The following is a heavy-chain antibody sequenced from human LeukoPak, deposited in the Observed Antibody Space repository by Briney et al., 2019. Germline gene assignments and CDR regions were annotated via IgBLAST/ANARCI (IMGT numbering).Heavy chain of an antibody. V-gene: IGHV3-23*01. D-gene: IGHD3-10*01. CDR1: GFTFSYYS. CDR2: ISGNGDIT. CDR3: ARGRGSGSYIYNCYYMDV. J-gene: IGHJ6*03. Sequence: GGSLRLSCAASGFTFSYYSMSWVRQAPGKGLEWVSVISGNGDITHYADSVKGRFTISRDNSKNTLYLEMNSLGAEDTAVYYCARGRGSGSYIYNCYYMDVWDKGTTVTVSS.